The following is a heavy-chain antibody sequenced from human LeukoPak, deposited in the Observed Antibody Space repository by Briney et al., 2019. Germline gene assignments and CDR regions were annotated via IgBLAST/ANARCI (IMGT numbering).Heavy chain of an antibody. D-gene: IGHD6-13*01. CDR3: AREYSSNWLYYFDF. Sequence: GASVKVSCKAFGYTFTSYGISWVRQAPGQGLEWMGGITTYSDNTNYAQKFQGRVTLTTDTSTRTAYMELRGLRSDDTAVYYCAREYSSNWLYYFDFWGQGTLVTVSS. J-gene: IGHJ4*02. CDR1: GYTFTSYG. CDR2: ITTYSDNT. V-gene: IGHV1-18*01.